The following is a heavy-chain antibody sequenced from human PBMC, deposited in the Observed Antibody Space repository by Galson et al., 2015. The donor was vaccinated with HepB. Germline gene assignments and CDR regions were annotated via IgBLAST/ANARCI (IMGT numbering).Heavy chain of an antibody. CDR3: ARARSGWKIGYFDL. CDR1: GFTFSSYA. J-gene: IGHJ2*01. D-gene: IGHD6-19*01. CDR2: ISYDGSNK. V-gene: IGHV3-30*04. Sequence: SLRLSCAASGFTFSSYAMHWVRQAPGKGLEWVAVISYDGSNKYYADSVKGRFTISRDNSKNTLYLQMNSLRAEDTAVYYCARARSGWKIGYFDLWGRGTLVTVSS.